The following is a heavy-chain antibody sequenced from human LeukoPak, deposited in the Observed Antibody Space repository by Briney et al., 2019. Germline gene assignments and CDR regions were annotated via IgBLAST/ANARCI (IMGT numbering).Heavy chain of an antibody. V-gene: IGHV4-61*02. D-gene: IGHD6-19*01. CDR1: GGSMTSGNSY. CDR3: VRAGYSSGWSHFDY. J-gene: IGHJ4*02. Sequence: SQTLSLTCTVSGGSMTSGNSYWSWIRQPAGKGLEWIGRIYTSGSTNYNSSLKSRVTISVDTSKNQFSLKLSSVTAADTAVYYCVRAGYSSGWSHFDYWGQGTLVTVSS. CDR2: IYTSGST.